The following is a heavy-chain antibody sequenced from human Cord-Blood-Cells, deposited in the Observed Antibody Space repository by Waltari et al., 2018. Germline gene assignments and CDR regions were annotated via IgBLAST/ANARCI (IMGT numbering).Heavy chain of an antibody. V-gene: IGHV4-38-2*02. J-gene: IGHJ4*02. D-gene: IGHD5-12*01. CDR3: ARGGGHSGYDYDY. CDR1: GFSISSGYY. Sequence: QVQLQESGPGLVKPSATLSLTCTVSGFSISSGYYWGWIRQPPGKGLEWIGSIYHSGSTYYNPSLKSRVTISVDTSKNQFSLKLSSVTAADTAVYYCARGGGHSGYDYDYWGQGTLVTVSS. CDR2: IYHSGST.